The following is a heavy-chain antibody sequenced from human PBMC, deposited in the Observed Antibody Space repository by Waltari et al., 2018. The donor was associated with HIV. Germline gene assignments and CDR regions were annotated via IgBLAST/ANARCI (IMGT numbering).Heavy chain of an antibody. J-gene: IGHJ6*02. CDR3: AREKNIPEKYHCMDV. CDR1: GYTFTSYS. CDR2: INAGNGNT. V-gene: IGHV1-3*01. Sequence: QVQLVQSGAEVKKPGASVKVSCKASGYTFTSYSMHWVRQAPGRRFEWMGWINAGNGNTKYSQKRQGRVTITRDTSASTAYMELTSLRSEDMAVYYCAREKNIPEKYHCMDVWGQGTTVTVSS.